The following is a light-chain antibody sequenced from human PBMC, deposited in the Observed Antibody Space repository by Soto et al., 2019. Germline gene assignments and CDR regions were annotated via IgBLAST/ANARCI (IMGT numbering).Light chain of an antibody. CDR2: KDS. J-gene: IGLJ1*01. V-gene: IGLV3-25*02. Sequence: SYELTQPPSVSVSPGQTARITCSGDELSKQYGFWYQQKPGQAPVLLIYKDSERASGIPERFSGSSSGSTVTLTISGVRAEDEADYYCQSSDDTCDNYLFGTGTKVNVL. CDR1: ELSKQY. CDR3: QSSDDTCDNYL.